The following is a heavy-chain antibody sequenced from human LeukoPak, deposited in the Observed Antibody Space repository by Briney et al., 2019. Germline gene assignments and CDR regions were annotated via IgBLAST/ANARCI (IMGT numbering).Heavy chain of an antibody. CDR2: INQDGRKK. CDR3: ARVDYGDYGFDY. J-gene: IGHJ4*02. Sequence: PGGSLRLSCAASGFTLSTYWMSWVRQAPGKGLEWVANINQDGRKKYHVDSVKGRFTISRDNAKNSLYLQMNSLRAEDTAVYYCARVDYGDYGFDYWGQGTLVTVSS. V-gene: IGHV3-7*02. D-gene: IGHD4-17*01. CDR1: GFTLSTYW.